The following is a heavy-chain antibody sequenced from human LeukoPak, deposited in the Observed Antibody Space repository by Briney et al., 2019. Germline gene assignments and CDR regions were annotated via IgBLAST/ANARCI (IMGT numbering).Heavy chain of an antibody. CDR3: AKGRITIFGVVSALDY. CDR2: ISGDGGDT. CDR1: GFTFDDYA. D-gene: IGHD3-3*01. Sequence: GGSLRLSCAASGFTFDDYAMHWDRQVPGKGLEWVSLISGDGGDTFYADSVKGRFTISRDNSKNTLYLQMNSLRAEDTAVYYCAKGRITIFGVVSALDYWGQGTLVTVSS. V-gene: IGHV3-43*02. J-gene: IGHJ4*02.